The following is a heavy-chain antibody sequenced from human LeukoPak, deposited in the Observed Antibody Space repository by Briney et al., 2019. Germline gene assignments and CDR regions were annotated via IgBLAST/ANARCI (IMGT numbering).Heavy chain of an antibody. CDR3: ARGDSSSWYQPYYFDY. D-gene: IGHD6-13*01. CDR2: ISSSSSFI. V-gene: IGHV3-11*06. CDR1: GFTFSDYY. J-gene: IGHJ4*02. Sequence: PGGSLRLSCAASGFTFSDYYMSWIRQAPGKGLEWVSYISSSSSFIYYADSVKGRFTISRDNAKNSLYLQMNSLRAEDTAVYYCARGDSSSWYQPYYFDYWGQGTLVTVSS.